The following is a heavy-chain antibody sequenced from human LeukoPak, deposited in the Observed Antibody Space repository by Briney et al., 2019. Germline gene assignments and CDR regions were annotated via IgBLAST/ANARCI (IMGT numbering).Heavy chain of an antibody. V-gene: IGHV3-13*01. D-gene: IGHD3-22*01. CDR2: IGTAGDI. CDR3: AIETAPYYYDSSGYYRGAFDI. J-gene: IGHJ3*02. CDR1: GFTFSNYD. Sequence: PGGSLRLSCAASGFTFSNYDMHWVRQATGKGLEWVSGIGTAGDIYYPGSVKGRFTISRDNAKNSLYLQMNSLRAEDTAVYYCAIETAPYYYDSSGYYRGAFDIWGQGTMVTVSS.